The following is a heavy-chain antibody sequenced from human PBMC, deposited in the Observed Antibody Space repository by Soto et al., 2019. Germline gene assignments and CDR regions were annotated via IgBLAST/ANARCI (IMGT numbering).Heavy chain of an antibody. D-gene: IGHD3-16*02. CDR3: ARDRLFGGVIALGSN. V-gene: IGHV1-18*01. J-gene: IGHJ4*02. CDR1: GYTFTSYG. Sequence: ASVKVSCKASGYTFTSYGISWVRQAPGQGLEWMGWISAYNGNTNYAQKLQGRVTMTTDTSTSTAYMELRSLRSDDTAVYYCARDRLFGGVIALGSNWGQGTLVTVSS. CDR2: ISAYNGNT.